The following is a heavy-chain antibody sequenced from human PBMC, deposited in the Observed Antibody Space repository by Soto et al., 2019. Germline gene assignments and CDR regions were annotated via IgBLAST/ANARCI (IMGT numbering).Heavy chain of an antibody. V-gene: IGHV3-48*01. D-gene: IGHD3-10*01. CDR1: GFSFSGSS. CDR3: ASASLGVGDSLRGFDI. Sequence: EVQFVESGGGLVQPGGSLTLSCAASGFSFSGSSMNWVRQAPGEGLEWISFINTRGSGVYYADSVRGRFTISRDDAKNSLHLHMSSLRAEDTAVYYCASASLGVGDSLRGFDIWGQGTMVTVSS. J-gene: IGHJ3*02. CDR2: INTRGSGV.